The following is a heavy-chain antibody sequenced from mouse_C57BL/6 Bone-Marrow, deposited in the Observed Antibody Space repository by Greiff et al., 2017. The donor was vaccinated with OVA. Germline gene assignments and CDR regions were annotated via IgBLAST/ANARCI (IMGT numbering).Heavy chain of an antibody. CDR3: ARWYYGLGLGY. CDR1: GYTFTSYW. D-gene: IGHD2-2*01. Sequence: QVQLQQSGAELVKPGASVKMSCKASGYTFTSYWITWVKQRPGQGLEWIGDIYPGSGSTNYNEKFKSKATLTVDTSSSTAYMQISSLTSEDSAVYYCARWYYGLGLGYWGQGTTLTVSS. J-gene: IGHJ2*01. V-gene: IGHV1-55*01. CDR2: IYPGSGST.